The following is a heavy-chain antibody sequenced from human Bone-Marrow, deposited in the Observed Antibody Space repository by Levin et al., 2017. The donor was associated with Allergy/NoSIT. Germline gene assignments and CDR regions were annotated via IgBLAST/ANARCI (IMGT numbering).Heavy chain of an antibody. D-gene: IGHD6-13*01. CDR1: GYDLPNYD. V-gene: IGHV1-8*01. CDR2: MNPNSGNT. Sequence: ASVKVSCKTSGYDLPNYDIHWVRQATGQGLEWMGWMNPNSGNTGFAQKFQGRITMTRDTSISTSYMELSSLSSEDTAVYYCEGGSEYATRWYDWVDPWGQGARVSVSS. J-gene: IGHJ5*02. CDR3: EGGSEYATRWYDWVDP.